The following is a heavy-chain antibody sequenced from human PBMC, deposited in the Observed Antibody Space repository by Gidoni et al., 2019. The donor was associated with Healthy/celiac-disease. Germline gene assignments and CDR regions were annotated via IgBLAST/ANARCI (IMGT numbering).Heavy chain of an antibody. CDR2: INPNSGGT. Sequence: VQLVQSGAEVKKPGASVQVSCTASGYTFTGSYMHWVRQAPGQGLEWMGWINPNSGGTNYAQKFQGRVTMTRDTSISTAYMELSRLRSDDTAVYYCARGDIVATIRVDYWGQGTLVTVSS. V-gene: IGHV1-2*02. CDR3: ARGDIVATIRVDY. D-gene: IGHD5-12*01. CDR1: GYTFTGSY. J-gene: IGHJ4*02.